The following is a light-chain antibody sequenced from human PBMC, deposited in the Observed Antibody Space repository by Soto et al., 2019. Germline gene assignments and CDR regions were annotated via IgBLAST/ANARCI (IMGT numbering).Light chain of an antibody. Sequence: QSALTQPPSASGSPGQSVTISCTGTNNDVGVYNYVSWYQQHPGKAPRLMIYEVTKRPSDIPDRFSVSKSGNTASLTVSGLQAEDEADYYCSSYAGTNNYVFGTGTKLTVL. CDR2: EVT. J-gene: IGLJ1*01. CDR1: NNDVGVYNY. V-gene: IGLV2-8*01. CDR3: SSYAGTNNYV.